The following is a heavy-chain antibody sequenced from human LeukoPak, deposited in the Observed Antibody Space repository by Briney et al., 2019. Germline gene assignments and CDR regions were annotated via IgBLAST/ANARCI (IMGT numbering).Heavy chain of an antibody. D-gene: IGHD4-23*01. Sequence: GGSLSLSCAASRLTFRSYEMNWVRQAAGRGREWVSYISSRGSTIYYADSGKGRLTLGRDHAENSLFLQVDSLIGEDTALSYCATFGYGGKVDYWGERTLVTASS. V-gene: IGHV3-48*03. J-gene: IGHJ4*02. CDR2: ISSRGSTI. CDR1: RLTFRSYE. CDR3: ATFGYGGKVDY.